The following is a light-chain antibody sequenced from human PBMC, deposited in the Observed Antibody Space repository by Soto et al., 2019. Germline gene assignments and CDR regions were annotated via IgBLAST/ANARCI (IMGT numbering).Light chain of an antibody. J-gene: IGKJ3*01. CDR3: QHYGNSPPEYT. CDR2: WAS. CDR1: QSVSSSF. Sequence: EIVLTQSPGTLSLSPGERATLSCRASQSVSSSFLAWYQQRPGQAPRLLIFWASYRATGIPDRFSGTGSGTDFTLAISKLEPEDFAVYYCQHYGNSPPEYTFGPGTKVD. V-gene: IGKV3-20*01.